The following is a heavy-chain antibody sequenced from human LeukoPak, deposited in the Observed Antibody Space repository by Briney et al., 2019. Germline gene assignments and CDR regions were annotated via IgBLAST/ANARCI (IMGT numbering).Heavy chain of an antibody. CDR3: ARGRGLTIFGVISWFDP. J-gene: IGHJ5*02. CDR1: GFIFSSYW. D-gene: IGHD3-3*01. Sequence: GGSLRLSCAASGFIFSSYWMSWVRQAPGKGLEWVADIQPDGSEKYYVGSVEGRFTISRDNAKNSLYLLMNSLRAEDTAVYYCARGRGLTIFGVISWFDPWGQGTLVTVSS. CDR2: IQPDGSEK. V-gene: IGHV3-7*01.